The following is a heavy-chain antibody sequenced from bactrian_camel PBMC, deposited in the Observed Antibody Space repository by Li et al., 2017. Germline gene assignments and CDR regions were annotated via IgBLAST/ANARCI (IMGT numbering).Heavy chain of an antibody. CDR1: PYGYTRYC. Sequence: DVQLVESGGGSVQAGGSLRLSCAVPPYGYTRYCLGWFRQSPGKKREGVASLSVEGITTYADSVKGRFTISQDNAKNALTLQMDSLNPRTLPNTIVRLDFMAVTPAPAPTRERLQTGAGGPRSPSP. CDR3: RLDFMAVTPAPAPTRERLQT. CDR2: SLSVEGIT. D-gene: IGHD1*01. J-gene: IGHJ4*01. V-gene: IGHV3S42*01.